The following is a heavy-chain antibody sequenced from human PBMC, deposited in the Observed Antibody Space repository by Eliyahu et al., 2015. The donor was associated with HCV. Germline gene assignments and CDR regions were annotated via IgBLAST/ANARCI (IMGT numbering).Heavy chain of an antibody. Sequence: QLLLQESGSGLVKPSQTLSLTCAVSGGSINSGGYSWGWVRQPPGSGLEWIGYTYHSGSTSYSPSLKSRVTISVDRSKNQFSLNLTSVTAADTAVYYCARGFGGGTYFDYWGQGTLVTVSS. CDR1: GGSINSGGYS. J-gene: IGHJ4*02. V-gene: IGHV4-30-2*01. D-gene: IGHD4-23*01. CDR2: TYHSGST. CDR3: ARGFGGGTYFDY.